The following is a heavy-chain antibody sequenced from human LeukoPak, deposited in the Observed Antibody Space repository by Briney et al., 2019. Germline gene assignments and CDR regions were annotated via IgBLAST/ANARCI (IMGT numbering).Heavy chain of an antibody. CDR2: IKRKSDGGTT. CDR3: GHNGYGST. D-gene: IGHD5-12*01. Sequence: HGESLKISCEASGFVFSSAWMAWVRQAPGKGLEWVGRIKRKSDGGTTAYAAPVNGRFTISRDDSKNMLYLEMNSLKTEDTAKYYCGHNGYGSTWGQGTLVTVSS. J-gene: IGHJ4*02. CDR1: GFVFSSAW. V-gene: IGHV3-15*01.